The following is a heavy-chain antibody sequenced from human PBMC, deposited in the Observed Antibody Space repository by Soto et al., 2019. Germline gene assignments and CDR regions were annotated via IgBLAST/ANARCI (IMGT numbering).Heavy chain of an antibody. J-gene: IGHJ6*02. CDR2: IIPILGIA. V-gene: IGHV1-69*02. D-gene: IGHD5-18*01. Sequence: QVQLVQSGAEVKKPGSSVKVSCKASGGTFSSYTISWVRQAPGQGLEWMGRIIPILGIANYAQKFQGRVTITADKSTSTAYMELSGLRSEDTAVYYCARLRIVDTAMVVGVGIPFGMDVWGQGTTVTVSS. CDR3: ARLRIVDTAMVVGVGIPFGMDV. CDR1: GGTFSSYT.